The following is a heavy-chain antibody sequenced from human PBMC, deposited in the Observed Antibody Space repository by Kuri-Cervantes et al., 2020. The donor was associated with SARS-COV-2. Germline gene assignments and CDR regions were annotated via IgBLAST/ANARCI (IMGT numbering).Heavy chain of an antibody. Sequence: GGSLRLSCAASGFTFSKYLMTWVRQAPGKGLEWISVIDRGGSSVHYADSVKGRFTVSRDNSKNTLYLQMSSLGADDTAVYYCAKELGEVVDWGQGTLVTVSS. D-gene: IGHD2-21*01. J-gene: IGHJ4*02. CDR1: GFTFSKYL. V-gene: IGHV3-23*03. CDR2: IDRGGSSV. CDR3: AKELGEVVD.